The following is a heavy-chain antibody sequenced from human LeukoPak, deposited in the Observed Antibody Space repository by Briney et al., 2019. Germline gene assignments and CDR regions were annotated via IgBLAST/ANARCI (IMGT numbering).Heavy chain of an antibody. J-gene: IGHJ6*03. V-gene: IGHV3-21*04. Sequence: PGGSLRLSCAASRFTFSSYSMNWVRQAPGKGLEWVSSISSSSSYIYYADSVKGRFTISRDNAKNSLYLQMNSLRSEDTAVYYCARGPGLAPWAYYYYMDVWGKGTTVTVSS. CDR2: ISSSSSYI. CDR3: ARGPGLAPWAYYYYMDV. D-gene: IGHD3-3*02. CDR1: RFTFSSYS.